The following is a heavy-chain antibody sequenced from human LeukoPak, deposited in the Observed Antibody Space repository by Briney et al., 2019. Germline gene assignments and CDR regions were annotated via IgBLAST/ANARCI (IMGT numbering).Heavy chain of an antibody. V-gene: IGHV3-30*18. CDR3: AKAEDSGWYDY. CDR2: ISYDGSNK. Sequence: GGSLRLSCAASGFTFSSYGMHWVRQAPGKGLEWVAVISYDGSNKYYADSVKGRFTISRDNSKNTLYLQMNSLRAEDTAVYYCAKAEDSGWYDYWGQGTLVTVSS. CDR1: GFTFSSYG. D-gene: IGHD6-19*01. J-gene: IGHJ4*02.